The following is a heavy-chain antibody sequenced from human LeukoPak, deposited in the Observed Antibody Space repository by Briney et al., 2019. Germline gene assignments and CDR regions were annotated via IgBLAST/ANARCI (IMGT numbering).Heavy chain of an antibody. J-gene: IGHJ4*02. CDR3: ANTNCGGDCPIDY. V-gene: IGHV4-39*07. CDR1: GGSISSSSYY. Sequence: SETLSLTCTVSGGSISSSSYYWGWIRQPPGKGLEWIGSIYYSGSTYYNPSLKSRVTISVDTSKNQFSLKLSSVTAADTAVYYCANTNCGGDCPIDYWGQGTLVTVSS. CDR2: IYYSGST. D-gene: IGHD2-21*02.